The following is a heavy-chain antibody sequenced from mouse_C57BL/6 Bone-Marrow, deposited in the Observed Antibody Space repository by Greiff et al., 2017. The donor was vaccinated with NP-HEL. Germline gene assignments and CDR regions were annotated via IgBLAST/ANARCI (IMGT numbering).Heavy chain of an antibody. CDR3: ASSYYSNYLDY. CDR1: GFTFSDYY. CDR2: ISNGGGST. D-gene: IGHD2-5*01. Sequence: EVMLVESGGGLVQPGGSLKLSCAASGFTFSDYYMYWVRQTPEKRLEWVAYISNGGGSTYYPDTVQGRFTISRDNAKNTLYLQMSRLKSEDTAMYYCASSYYSNYLDYWGQGTTLTVSS. J-gene: IGHJ2*01. V-gene: IGHV5-12*01.